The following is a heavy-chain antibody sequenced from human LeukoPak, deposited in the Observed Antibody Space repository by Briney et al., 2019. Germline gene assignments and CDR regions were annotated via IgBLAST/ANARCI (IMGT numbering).Heavy chain of an antibody. D-gene: IGHD5-24*01. V-gene: IGHV3-48*03. CDR2: ISSSGSTI. CDR3: ARPRGNVEMATIPFDY. J-gene: IGHJ4*02. CDR1: GFTFSSYE. Sequence: QPGGSLRLSCAASGFTFSSYEMNWVRQAPGKGVEWVSYISSSGSTIYYADSVKGRFTISRDNAKNSLYLQMNSLRAEDTAVYYCARPRGNVEMATIPFDYWGQGTLVTISS.